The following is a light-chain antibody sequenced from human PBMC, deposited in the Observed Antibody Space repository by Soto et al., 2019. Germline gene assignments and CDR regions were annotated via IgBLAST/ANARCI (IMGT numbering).Light chain of an antibody. CDR3: QKYNSAPLT. J-gene: IGKJ2*01. CDR2: AAS. CDR1: QGISNY. V-gene: IGKV1-27*01. Sequence: DIQMTQSPSSLSASVGDRVTITCRASQGISNYLAWYQQKPGKVPKLLIDAASTLQSGVPSRFSGSGSGTDFTLTISSRQPEDVSTYDCQKYNSAPLTVGQGTKLEIK.